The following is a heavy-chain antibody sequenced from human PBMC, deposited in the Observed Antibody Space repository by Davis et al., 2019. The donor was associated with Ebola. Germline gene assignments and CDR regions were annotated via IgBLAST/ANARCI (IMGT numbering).Heavy chain of an antibody. CDR1: GGSFSGYY. CDR2: VYYSGYA. D-gene: IGHD4-17*01. V-gene: IGHV4-34*01. Sequence: MPSETLSLTCAVYGGSFSGYYWSWIRQPPGKGLEWIGYVYYSGYANYNPSLKSRVTISLDTSMTRFSLRLNSVTAADTAVYYCARGNGDYLRLDSCGQGTLVTVSS. J-gene: IGHJ4*02. CDR3: ARGNGDYLRLDS.